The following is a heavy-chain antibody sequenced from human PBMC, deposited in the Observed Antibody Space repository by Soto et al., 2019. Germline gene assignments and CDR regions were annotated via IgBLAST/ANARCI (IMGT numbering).Heavy chain of an antibody. J-gene: IGHJ5*02. V-gene: IGHV4-31*03. CDR1: GGSISRGGYY. D-gene: IGHD3-16*01. CDR2: IYYRGST. Sequence: QVQLQESGPGLVKPSQTLSLTCTVSGGSISRGGYYWSWIRQHPGKGLEWIGYIYYRGSTYYNPSLKSRVTISGDTSKTQSSLKLSSVTAADTAVYYCARVGGINWFDPWGQGTLVTVSS. CDR3: ARVGGINWFDP.